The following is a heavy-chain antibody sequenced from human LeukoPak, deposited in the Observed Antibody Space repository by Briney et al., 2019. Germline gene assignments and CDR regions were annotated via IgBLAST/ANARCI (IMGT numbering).Heavy chain of an antibody. Sequence: PSETLSLTCTVSGGPISSSSYYWDWFRQPPGKGLEWIGSIFYSGTTYYNPSLKSRVAISIDTSKNQFSLNLSSVIAADTAVYYCARGRRGGFGDTLFDYWGQGTLVSVSS. D-gene: IGHD3-10*01. CDR2: IFYSGTT. CDR1: GGPISSSSYY. CDR3: ARGRRGGFGDTLFDY. J-gene: IGHJ4*02. V-gene: IGHV4-39*07.